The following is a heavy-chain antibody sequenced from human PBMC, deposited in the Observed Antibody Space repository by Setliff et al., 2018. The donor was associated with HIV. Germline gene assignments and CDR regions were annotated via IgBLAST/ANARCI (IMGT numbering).Heavy chain of an antibody. D-gene: IGHD5-18*01. Sequence: GESLKISCAASGFTFSSFEMNWVRQAPGKGLEWVSYISSSGSTIYYADSVKGRFTISRDNAKNSLSLQMNSLRAEDTAVYYCARDRGGWDTAMGYFDYWGQGTLVTVSS. CDR3: ARDRGGWDTAMGYFDY. V-gene: IGHV3-48*03. CDR2: ISSSGSTI. CDR1: GFTFSSFE. J-gene: IGHJ4*02.